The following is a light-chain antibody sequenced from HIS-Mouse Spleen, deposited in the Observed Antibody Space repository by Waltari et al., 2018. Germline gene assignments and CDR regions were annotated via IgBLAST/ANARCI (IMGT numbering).Light chain of an antibody. CDR2: DAS. J-gene: IGKJ5*01. CDR3: QQRSNWPPIT. Sequence: EIVLTQSPATLSLPPGERATLPCRASQSVSSYLACYQQKPGQDPRLLIYDASNRATGIPARFSGSGSGTDFTLTISSLEPEDFAVYYCQQRSNWPPITFGQGTRLEIK. V-gene: IGKV3-11*01. CDR1: QSVSSY.